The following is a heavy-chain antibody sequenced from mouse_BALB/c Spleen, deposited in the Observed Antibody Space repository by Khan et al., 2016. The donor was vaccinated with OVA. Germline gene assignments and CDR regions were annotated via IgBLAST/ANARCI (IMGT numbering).Heavy chain of an antibody. J-gene: IGHJ3*01. D-gene: IGHD2-10*02. CDR1: GYTFSNYY. V-gene: IGHV1S81*02. CDR3: TSSGYANPFAY. Sequence: QVQLQQPGAELVKPGASVKLSCKTSGYTFSNYYIYWVKQRPGQGLEWIGGINPSNGGANFNEKFKTKATLTVDKSSSTVYMQLTSLTSEDSAVYYCTSSGYANPFAYWGQGTLVTVSA. CDR2: INPSNGGA.